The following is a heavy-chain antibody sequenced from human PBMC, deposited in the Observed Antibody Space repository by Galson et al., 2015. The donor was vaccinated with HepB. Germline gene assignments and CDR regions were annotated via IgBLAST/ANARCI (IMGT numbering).Heavy chain of an antibody. V-gene: IGHV3-48*04. CDR1: GFTFSSYS. Sequence: SLRLSCAASGFTFSSYSMNWVRQAPGKGLEWVSYISSSSSTIYYADSVKGRFTISRDNAKDTVYLQMNSLRVEDTAVYYCARGGPRYCSGGTCPGALEIWGQGTMVTVSS. J-gene: IGHJ3*02. CDR2: ISSSSSTI. CDR3: ARGGPRYCSGGTCPGALEI. D-gene: IGHD2-15*01.